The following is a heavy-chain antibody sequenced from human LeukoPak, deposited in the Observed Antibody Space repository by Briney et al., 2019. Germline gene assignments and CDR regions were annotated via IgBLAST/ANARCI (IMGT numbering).Heavy chain of an antibody. D-gene: IGHD2-15*01. CDR2: IWYDGSNK. V-gene: IGHV3-33*01. Sequence: GGSLRLSCAASGFTFSSYGMHWVRQAPGKGLEWVAVIWYDGSNKYYADSVKGRFTISRDNSKNTLYLQMNSLRAEDTAVYYCARIPGPYCSGGSCRDYWGQGTLVTVSS. CDR1: GFTFSSYG. CDR3: ARIPGPYCSGGSCRDY. J-gene: IGHJ4*02.